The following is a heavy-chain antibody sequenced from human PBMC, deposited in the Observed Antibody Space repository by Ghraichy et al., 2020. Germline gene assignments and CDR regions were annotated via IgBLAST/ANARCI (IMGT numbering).Heavy chain of an antibody. Sequence: GGSLRLSCAVSGFPFSSCWMSWVRQAPGQGLEWVASVNPDGSGKYYVGSVKGRFTISRDNADNSLYLQMNSLRVDDTAVYYCATDRKGKDNWGQGTLVTVSS. CDR3: ATDRKGKDN. J-gene: IGHJ4*02. CDR2: VNPDGSGK. V-gene: IGHV3-7*03. CDR1: GFPFSSCW. D-gene: IGHD3-10*01.